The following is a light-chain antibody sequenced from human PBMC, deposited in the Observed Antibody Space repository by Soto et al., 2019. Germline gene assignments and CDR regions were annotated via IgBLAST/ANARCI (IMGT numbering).Light chain of an antibody. V-gene: IGKV3-20*01. CDR1: QSLSSIY. CDR2: RTS. CDR3: QQYGSSPRT. Sequence: EIVLTQSPATLSVSPGERATLSCRASQSLSSIYLAWYQQKPGQAPRLLIYRTSSRATGIPDRFSGSESETDFTLTISRLEPDDSAVYYCQQYGSSPRTFGPGTKVDI. J-gene: IGKJ1*01.